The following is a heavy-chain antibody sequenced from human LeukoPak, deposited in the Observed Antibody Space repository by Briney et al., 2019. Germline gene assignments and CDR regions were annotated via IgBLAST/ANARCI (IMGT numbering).Heavy chain of an antibody. CDR1: GGSISSGGYY. CDR2: IYYSGST. CDR3: ARVVVVVAGPYGMDV. D-gene: IGHD2-15*01. J-gene: IGHJ6*02. Sequence: PSETLSLTCTVSGGSISSGGYYWSWIRQHPGKGPEWIGYIYYSGSTYYNPSLKSRVTISVDTSKNQFSLKLSSVTAADTAVYYCARVVVVVAGPYGMDVWGQGTTVTVSS. V-gene: IGHV4-31*03.